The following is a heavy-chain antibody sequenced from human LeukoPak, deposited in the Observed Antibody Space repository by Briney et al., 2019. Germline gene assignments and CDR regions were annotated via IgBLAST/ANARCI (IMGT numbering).Heavy chain of an antibody. CDR3: ARGYQLPPRYYYYYYMDV. CDR1: GYTYTSYD. Sequence: ASVEVSCKASGYTYTSYDINWVRQATGQGLEWMGWMNPDSGNTGYAQKFQGRVTMTRNTSISTAYMELSSLRSEDTAVYYCARGYQLPPRYYYYYYMDVWGKGTTVTVSS. J-gene: IGHJ6*03. V-gene: IGHV1-8*01. D-gene: IGHD2-2*01. CDR2: MNPDSGNT.